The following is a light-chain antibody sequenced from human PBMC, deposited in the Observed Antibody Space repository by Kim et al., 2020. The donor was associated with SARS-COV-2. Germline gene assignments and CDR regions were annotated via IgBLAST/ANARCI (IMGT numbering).Light chain of an antibody. Sequence: SVGDRVTIPCRASQSISTYLNWYQRKPGKAPKLLIYGASTLQSGVPSRFNGSGSGTDFTLTISSLQPEDLATYYCQQSYSAPPITFGQGTRLEIK. V-gene: IGKV1-39*01. CDR1: QSISTY. J-gene: IGKJ5*01. CDR3: QQSYSAPPIT. CDR2: GAS.